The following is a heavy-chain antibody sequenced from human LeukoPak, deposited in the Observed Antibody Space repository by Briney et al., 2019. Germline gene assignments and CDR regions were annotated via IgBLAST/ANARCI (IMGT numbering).Heavy chain of an antibody. V-gene: IGHV3-30*02. J-gene: IGHJ4*02. Sequence: PGGSLRLSCAASGFSFSTYNTHWARQAPGKGLEWLAFMGSDGTTRYYAESVRGRFTISRDTSKDTLYLQMVSLRPEDTAVYYCARDHMWGFDHWGQGTLVTVPS. D-gene: IGHD1-26*01. CDR2: MGSDGTTR. CDR1: GFSFSTYN. CDR3: ARDHMWGFDH.